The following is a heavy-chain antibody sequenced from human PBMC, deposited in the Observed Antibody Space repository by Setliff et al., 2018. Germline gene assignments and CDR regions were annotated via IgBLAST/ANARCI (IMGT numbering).Heavy chain of an antibody. Sequence: GSLRLSCATSGFTFSNYYMTWIRQAPGKGLEWISHISTSNTVYYADSMKGRFTISRDNAKNSLYLQMNRLRAEDTALYYCAKDRSRDYDDSSGYDHWGQGTLVTVSS. CDR2: ISTSNTV. CDR3: AKDRSRDYDDSSGYDH. J-gene: IGHJ4*02. V-gene: IGHV3-11*01. CDR1: GFTFSNYY. D-gene: IGHD3-22*01.